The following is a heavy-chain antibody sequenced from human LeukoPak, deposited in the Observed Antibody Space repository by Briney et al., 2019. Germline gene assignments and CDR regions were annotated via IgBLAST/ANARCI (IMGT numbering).Heavy chain of an antibody. CDR2: INHSGST. D-gene: IGHD3-10*01. J-gene: IGHJ5*02. CDR3: ARPMVRRQKSGFDP. Sequence: PSETLSLTCAVYGGSFSGYYWSWIRQPPGKGLEWIGEINHSGSTNYNPSLKSRVTISVDTSKNQFSLKLSSVTAADTAVYYCARPMVRRQKSGFDPWGQGTLVTVSS. V-gene: IGHV4-34*01. CDR1: GGSFSGYY.